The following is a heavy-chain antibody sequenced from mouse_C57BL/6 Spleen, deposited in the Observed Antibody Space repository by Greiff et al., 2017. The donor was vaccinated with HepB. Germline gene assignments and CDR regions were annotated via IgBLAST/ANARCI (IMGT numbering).Heavy chain of an antibody. D-gene: IGHD1-1*01. Sequence: EVQLQQSGPELVKPGASVKISCKASGYTFTDYYMNWVKQSHGKSLEWIGDINPNNGGTSYNQKFKGKATLTVDKSSSTAYMELRSLTSEDSAVYYCARGNYYYGTWGTGTTVTVSS. J-gene: IGHJ1*03. CDR2: INPNNGGT. CDR3: ARGNYYYGT. CDR1: GYTFTDYY. V-gene: IGHV1-26*01.